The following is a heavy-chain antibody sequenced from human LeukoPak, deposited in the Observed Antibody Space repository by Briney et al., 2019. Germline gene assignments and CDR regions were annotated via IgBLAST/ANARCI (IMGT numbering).Heavy chain of an antibody. D-gene: IGHD3-10*01. CDR1: GFTFSTQG. CDR2: IWYDGSNK. Sequence: GGSLRLSCAASGFTFSTQGMHWVRQAPGKGLEWVAFIWYDGSNKYYADSVKGRFTISRDNSKNTLYLQMNSLRVEDTAVYYCARDLRKGSYFDCWGQGTLVTVSS. V-gene: IGHV3-33*01. CDR3: ARDLRKGSYFDC. J-gene: IGHJ4*02.